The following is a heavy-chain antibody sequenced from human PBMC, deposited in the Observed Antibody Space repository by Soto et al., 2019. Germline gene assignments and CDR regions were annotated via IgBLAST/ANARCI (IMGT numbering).Heavy chain of an antibody. V-gene: IGHV3-7*05. D-gene: IGHD6-6*01. CDR3: AKAPRGSRRDYYFDY. CDR1: GFTFSNYW. CDR2: MNQDGSQE. Sequence: EVQLVESGGGLVQPGGSLRLSCAASGFTFSNYWMSWVRQAPGKGLEWVANMNQDGSQEYYVDSVKGRFTISRDNAENSLYLQMNSLRDEDTAVYYCAKAPRGSRRDYYFDYWGQGTLITVSS. J-gene: IGHJ4*02.